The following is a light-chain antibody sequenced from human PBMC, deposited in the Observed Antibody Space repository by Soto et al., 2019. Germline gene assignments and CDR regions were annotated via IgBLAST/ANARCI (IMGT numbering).Light chain of an antibody. V-gene: IGLV2-11*01. Sequence: QSALTQPRSVSGSPGQSVTISCTGTSSDVGDYNYVSWYQQHPGKAHKLLIYDVSKWPSGVPVRFSGSKSGNTASLTISGLQAEDEADYYCCSYAGSYTYVFGTGTKLTVL. CDR3: CSYAGSYTYV. CDR2: DVS. J-gene: IGLJ1*01. CDR1: SSDVGDYNY.